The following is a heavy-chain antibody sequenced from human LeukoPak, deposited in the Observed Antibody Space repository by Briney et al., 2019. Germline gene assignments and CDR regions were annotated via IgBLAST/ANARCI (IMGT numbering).Heavy chain of an antibody. CDR2: ISSSGSTI. J-gene: IGHJ6*04. CDR1: GFTFSSYE. CDR3: AELGITMIGGV. Sequence: PGGSLRLSCAASGFTFSSYEMNWVRQAPGKGLEWGSDISSSGSTIYYADSVKGRFTISRDNAKNSLYLQMNSLRAEDTAVYYCAELGITMIGGVWGKGTTVTISS. D-gene: IGHD3-10*02. V-gene: IGHV3-48*03.